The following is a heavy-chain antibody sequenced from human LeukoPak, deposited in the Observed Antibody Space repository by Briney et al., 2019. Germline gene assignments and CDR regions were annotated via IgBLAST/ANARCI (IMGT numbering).Heavy chain of an antibody. CDR1: GFTFNTYA. CDR2: ICGSGGCT. D-gene: IGHD6-19*01. Sequence: PRGSLRLSCAASGFTFNTYAIYWVRQAPGKGLEWVSGICGSGGCTYYADSVKGRFTISRDNSENTVYLQMNSLTADDTAVYYCAKTTVGYSSGRYPGWPADCWGQGTLVTVSS. J-gene: IGHJ4*02. CDR3: AKTTVGYSSGRYPGWPADC. V-gene: IGHV3-23*01.